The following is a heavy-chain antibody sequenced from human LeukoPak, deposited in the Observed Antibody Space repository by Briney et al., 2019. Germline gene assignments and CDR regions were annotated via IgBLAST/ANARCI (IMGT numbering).Heavy chain of an antibody. D-gene: IGHD3-9*01. V-gene: IGHV1-69*06. Sequence: GASVKVSCKASGGTFSSYAISWVRQAPGQGLEWMGGIIPIFGTATYAQKFQGRVTITADKSTSTAYMELSSLRSEDTAVYYCASRYYDILTGPNWFDPWGQGTLVTVSS. CDR3: ASRYYDILTGPNWFDP. CDR1: GGTFSSYA. J-gene: IGHJ5*02. CDR2: IIPIFGTA.